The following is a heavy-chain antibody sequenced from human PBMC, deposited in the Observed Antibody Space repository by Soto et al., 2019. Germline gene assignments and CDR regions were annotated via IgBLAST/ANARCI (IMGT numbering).Heavy chain of an antibody. V-gene: IGHV3-23*01. Sequence: GGSLRLSCAASGFTFSSYAMSWVRQAPGKGLEWVAAITGSGASTHYVDSVKGRFTISRDNSKSILYLQMNRLRPEDTAVYKCAKDLRTTISDYGMDVWGQGTTVTVSS. J-gene: IGHJ6*02. CDR1: GFTFSSYA. CDR3: AKDLRTTISDYGMDV. CDR2: ITGSGAST.